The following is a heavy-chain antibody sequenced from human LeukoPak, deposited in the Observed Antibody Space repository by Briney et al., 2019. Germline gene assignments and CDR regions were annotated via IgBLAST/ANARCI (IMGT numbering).Heavy chain of an antibody. D-gene: IGHD2-8*02. CDR1: GFTFSGYN. CDR2: ISTRSSTI. V-gene: IGHV3-48*02. CDR3: ARDVWYYFDY. J-gene: IGHJ4*02. Sequence: PGGSLRLSCAASGFTFSGYNRHWVRQAPGKGLEWISYISTRSSTIHYADSVKGRFTISRDNGKNSLYLQMNSLRDEDTAVYYCARDVWYYFDYWGQGTLVTVSS.